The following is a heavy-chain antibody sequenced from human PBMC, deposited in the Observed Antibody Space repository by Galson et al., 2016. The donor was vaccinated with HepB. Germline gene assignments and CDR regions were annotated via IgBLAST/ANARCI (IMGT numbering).Heavy chain of an antibody. J-gene: IGHJ6*02. CDR3: TRGYMQTGMNV. D-gene: IGHD5-18*01. Sequence: CAISGDSVTSDITTWNWIRQSPSRGLEWLGRTYYRSKWFTDYAVSVEGRITINSDISRNQFSLQLDSVTPDDTAAYFCTRGYMQTGMNVWGQGTTVTAPS. CDR1: GDSVTSDITT. CDR2: TYYRSKWFT. V-gene: IGHV6-1*01.